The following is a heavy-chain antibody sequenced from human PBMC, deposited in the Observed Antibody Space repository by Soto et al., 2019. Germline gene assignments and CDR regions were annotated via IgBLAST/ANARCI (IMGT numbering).Heavy chain of an antibody. D-gene: IGHD3-10*01. CDR1: GFTFSSYG. CDR2: IWYDGSNK. CDR3: AWNYGSGFYYYYYYMDV. J-gene: IGHJ6*03. V-gene: IGHV3-33*01. Sequence: QVQLVESGGGVVQPGRSLRLSCAASGFTFSSYGMHWVRQAPGKGLEWVAVIWYDGSNKYYADSVKGRFTISRDNSKNTLYLQMNSLRAEDTAVYYCAWNYGSGFYYYYYYMDVWGKGTTVTVSS.